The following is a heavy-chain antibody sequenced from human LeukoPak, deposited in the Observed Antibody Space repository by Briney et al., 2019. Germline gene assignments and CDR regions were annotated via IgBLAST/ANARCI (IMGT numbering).Heavy chain of an antibody. CDR3: ARAPSPRLVLVCMHV. D-gene: IGHD5/OR15-5a*01. CDR1: GGTFSSYA. J-gene: IGHJ6*02. Sequence: SVKVSCKASGGTFSSYAISWVRQAPGQGLEWMGRIIPILGIANYAQKFEGRVTITADKSSSPSYLVLSSLRSEDTAVYYCARAPSPRLVLVCMHVWGQGTTVTVSS. CDR2: IIPILGIA. V-gene: IGHV1-69*04.